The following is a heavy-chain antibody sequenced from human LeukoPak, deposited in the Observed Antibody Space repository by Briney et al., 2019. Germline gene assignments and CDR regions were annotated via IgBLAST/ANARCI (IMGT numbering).Heavy chain of an antibody. CDR2: ISYDGSNK. J-gene: IGHJ6*04. D-gene: IGHD2-2*01. V-gene: IGHV3-30*03. Sequence: PGRSLRLSCAASGFTFSSYGMHWVRQAPGKGLEWVAVISYDGSNKYYADSVKGRFTISRDNSKNTLFLQMNSLRAEDTAVYYCARSGVPAAMFDYYYYGMDVWGKGTTVTVSS. CDR1: GFTFSSYG. CDR3: ARSGVPAAMFDYYYYGMDV.